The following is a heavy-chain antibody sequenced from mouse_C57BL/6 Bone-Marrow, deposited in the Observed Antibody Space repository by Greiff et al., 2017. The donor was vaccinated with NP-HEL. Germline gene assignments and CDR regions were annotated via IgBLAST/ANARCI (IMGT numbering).Heavy chain of an antibody. Sequence: VMLVESGPGLVQPSQRLSITCTVSGFSFTSYGVHWVRQSPGKGLEWLGVIWSGGSTDYNAAFISRLSISKDNSKSQVFFKMNSLQADDTAIYYCARNYYGSWYFDVWGTGTTVTVSS. CDR2: IWSGGST. J-gene: IGHJ1*03. CDR1: GFSFTSYG. V-gene: IGHV2-2*01. CDR3: ARNYYGSWYFDV. D-gene: IGHD1-1*01.